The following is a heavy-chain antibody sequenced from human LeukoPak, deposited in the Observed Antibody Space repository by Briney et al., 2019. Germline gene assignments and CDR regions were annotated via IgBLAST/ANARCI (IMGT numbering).Heavy chain of an antibody. CDR2: IYYSGST. Sequence: SETLSLTCAVYGGSFSGYYWSWIRQPPGKGLEWIGYIYYSGSTNYNPSLKSRVTISVDTSKNQFSLKLSSVTAADTAVYYCARVCSGGSCYDYWGQGTLVTVS. CDR1: GGSFSGYY. CDR3: ARVCSGGSCYDY. V-gene: IGHV4-59*01. D-gene: IGHD2-15*01. J-gene: IGHJ4*02.